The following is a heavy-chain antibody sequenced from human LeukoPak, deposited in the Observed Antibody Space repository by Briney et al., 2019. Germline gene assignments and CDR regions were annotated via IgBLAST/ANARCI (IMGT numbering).Heavy chain of an antibody. J-gene: IGHJ4*02. CDR3: AREKVQYYYDSSGYYCFDY. D-gene: IGHD3-22*01. CDR1: GGSFSSYY. V-gene: IGHV4-4*07. CDR2: IYTSGST. Sequence: SETLSLTCTVSGGSFSSYYWSWIRQPAGKGLEWIGRIYTSGSTNYNPSLKSRVTMSVDTSKNQFSLKLSSVTAADTAVYYCAREKVQYYYDSSGYYCFDYWGQGTLVTVSS.